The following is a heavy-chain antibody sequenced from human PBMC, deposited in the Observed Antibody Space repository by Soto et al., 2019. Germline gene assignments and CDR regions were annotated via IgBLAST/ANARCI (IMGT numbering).Heavy chain of an antibody. CDR3: ARDPDYGSGSPWYYFDY. J-gene: IGHJ4*02. V-gene: IGHV3-7*01. Sequence: GGLMRHPKAAAGLNCRNYWMSWVSQAPGKGLEWVANIKQDGSEKYYVDSVKGRFTISRDNAKNSLYLQMNSLRAEDTAVYYCARDPDYGSGSPWYYFDYRGQGTLVTVSS. CDR2: IKQDGSEK. CDR1: GLNCRNYW. D-gene: IGHD3-10*01.